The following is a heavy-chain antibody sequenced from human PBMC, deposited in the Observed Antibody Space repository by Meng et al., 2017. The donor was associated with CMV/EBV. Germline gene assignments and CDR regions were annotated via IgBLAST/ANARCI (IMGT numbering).Heavy chain of an antibody. D-gene: IGHD6-13*01. V-gene: IGHV2-5*02. Sequence: QITFTVSCPTLVTPPQTLTLTCSFSGFSLSISGVGLGWIRQPPGKALEWLALIYWDDDKRYSPSLKSRLTITKDTSKNQVVLTMTNMDPVDTATYYCAHKGRRMAAAGINWFDPWGQGTLVTVSS. CDR1: GFSLSISGVG. CDR3: AHKGRRMAAAGINWFDP. J-gene: IGHJ5*02. CDR2: IYWDDDK.